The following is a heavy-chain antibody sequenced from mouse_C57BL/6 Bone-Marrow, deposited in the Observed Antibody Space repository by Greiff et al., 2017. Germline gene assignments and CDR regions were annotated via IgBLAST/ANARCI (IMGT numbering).Heavy chain of an antibody. V-gene: IGHV5-17*01. J-gene: IGHJ3*01. CDR3: ARGITTVEAWFAY. CDR2: ISSGSSTI. CDR1: GFTFSDYG. D-gene: IGHD1-1*01. Sequence: EVQGVESGGGLVKPRGSLKLSCAASGFTFSDYGMHWVRQAPEKGLEWVAYISSGSSTIYYADTVKGRFTISRDNAKNTLFLQMTSLRSEDTAMYYCARGITTVEAWFAYWGQGTLVTVSA.